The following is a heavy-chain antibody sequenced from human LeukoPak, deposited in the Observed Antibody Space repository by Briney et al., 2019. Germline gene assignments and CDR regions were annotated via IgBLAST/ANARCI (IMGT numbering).Heavy chain of an antibody. CDR1: GGSISSYY. CDR3: AREAYYYDSSGQNTLGY. V-gene: IGHV4-59*01. Sequence: SETLSLTCTVSGGSISSYYWSWIRQPPGKGLEWIGYIYYSGSTNYNPSLKSRVTISVDTSKNQFSLKPSSVTAADTAVYYCAREAYYYDSSGQNTLGYWGQGTLVTVSS. CDR2: IYYSGST. J-gene: IGHJ4*02. D-gene: IGHD3-22*01.